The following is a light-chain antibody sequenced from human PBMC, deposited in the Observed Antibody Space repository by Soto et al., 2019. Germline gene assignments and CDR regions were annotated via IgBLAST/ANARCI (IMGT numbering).Light chain of an antibody. J-gene: IGKJ5*01. V-gene: IGKV1-33*01. Sequence: AESMTSAFQASQDVSNYLNWYQQKLGKAPKLLIYDASNLETGVPSRFSGIGSGTYFSFTFSGLQPPDFATYYCQQEGNLIAYGHGTRLEIK. CDR3: QQEGNLIA. CDR2: DAS. CDR1: QDVSNY.